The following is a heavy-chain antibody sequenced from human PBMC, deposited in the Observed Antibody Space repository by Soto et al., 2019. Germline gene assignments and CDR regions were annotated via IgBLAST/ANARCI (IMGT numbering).Heavy chain of an antibody. CDR3: ACDSYGSLGLDY. CDR2: INHSGST. CDR1: GGSFSGYY. V-gene: IGHV4-34*01. J-gene: IGHJ4*02. Sequence: SETLSLTCAVYGGSFSGYYWSWIRQPPGKGLEWIGEINHSGSTNYNPSLKSRVTISVDTSKNQFSLKLSSVTAADTAVYYCACDSYGSLGLDYWGQGTLVTVSS. D-gene: IGHD5-18*01.